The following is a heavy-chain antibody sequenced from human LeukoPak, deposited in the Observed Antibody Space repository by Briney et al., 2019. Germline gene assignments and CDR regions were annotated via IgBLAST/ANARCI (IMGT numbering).Heavy chain of an antibody. V-gene: IGHV3-30-3*01. CDR2: ISYDGSNK. CDR3: ARDNYGMDV. CDR1: GFVFSNYA. J-gene: IGHJ6*02. Sequence: PGGSLRLSCAASGFVFSNYAMHWVRQAPGKGLEWVAVISYDGSNKYYADSVKGRFTISGDNSKDTLYLQMNSLRAEDTAVYYCARDNYGMDVWGQGTTVTVSS.